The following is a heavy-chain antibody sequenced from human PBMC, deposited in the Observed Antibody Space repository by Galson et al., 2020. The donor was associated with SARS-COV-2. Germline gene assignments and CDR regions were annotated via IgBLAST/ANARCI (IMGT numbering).Heavy chain of an antibody. J-gene: IGHJ6*02. D-gene: IGHD3-9*01. CDR2: NYYSGST. Sequence: SETLSLTCTVAGGSISSSSYYWRWFREPPGKGLEWIGRNYYSGSTYYNPSLKSRVTISVDTSKNQFSLKLSSVTAADTAVYYCARVDDILTGYYYYGMDVWGQGTTVTVSS. CDR3: ARVDDILTGYYYYGMDV. V-gene: IGHV4-39*01. CDR1: GGSISSSSYY.